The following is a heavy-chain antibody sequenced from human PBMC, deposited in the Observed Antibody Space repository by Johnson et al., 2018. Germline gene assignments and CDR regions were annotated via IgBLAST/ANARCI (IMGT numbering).Heavy chain of an antibody. D-gene: IGHD2-8*01. CDR3: AEAGEYGVFGLPQH. CDR1: GFTVSSNY. J-gene: IGHJ1*01. V-gene: IGHV3-66*01. CDR2: IYSGGST. Sequence: VQLVESGGGLVQXGGSXRLXCAASGFTVSSNYMSWVRQAPGKGLEWVSVIYSGGSTYYADSVKGRFTISRDNSKNTMYLQINSLRAEDTAVYYCAEAGEYGVFGLPQHWGQGTLVTVSS.